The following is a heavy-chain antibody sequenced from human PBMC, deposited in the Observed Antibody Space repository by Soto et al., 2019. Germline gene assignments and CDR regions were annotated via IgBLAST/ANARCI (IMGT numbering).Heavy chain of an antibody. D-gene: IGHD6-19*01. CDR3: ATDYSSIGYGLVY. J-gene: IGHJ4*02. Sequence: QAQLVESGGGVVQPGRSLRLSCAASGFTFSSHGMHWVRQAPGKGLEWVAVIWSDGSNEYYADSVKGRFTISRDNSKNTLYLQMSSLRVEDTAVYYCATDYSSIGYGLVYWGQGALVTVSS. CDR2: IWSDGSNE. V-gene: IGHV3-33*01. CDR1: GFTFSSHG.